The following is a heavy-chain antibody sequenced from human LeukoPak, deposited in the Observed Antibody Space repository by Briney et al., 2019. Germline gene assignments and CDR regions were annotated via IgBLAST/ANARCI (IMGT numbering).Heavy chain of an antibody. CDR1: GGTFSRFT. Sequence: ASVKVSCKASGGTFSRFTISWVRQAPGQGFEWMGGITPIFGTANFAQKFQGRVSITADESTSTAYMELSSLRSEDTAVYYCASARGIAAAGNSFDYWGQGTLVTVSS. CDR3: ASARGIAAAGNSFDY. D-gene: IGHD6-13*01. V-gene: IGHV1-69*13. J-gene: IGHJ4*02. CDR2: ITPIFGTA.